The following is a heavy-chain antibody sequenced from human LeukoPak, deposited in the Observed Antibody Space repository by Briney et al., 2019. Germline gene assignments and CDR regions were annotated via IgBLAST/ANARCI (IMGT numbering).Heavy chain of an antibody. D-gene: IGHD6-13*01. V-gene: IGHV3-9*03. CDR1: GFTFDDHG. CDR3: AKYSSSSLAFDI. CDR2: ISWNSGSI. J-gene: IGHJ3*02. Sequence: GGSLRLSCAASGFTFDDHGMHWVRQAPGKGLEWVSGISWNSGSIGYADSVKGRFTISRDNAKNSLYLQMNSLRAEDMALYYCAKYSSSSLAFDIWGQGTMVTVSS.